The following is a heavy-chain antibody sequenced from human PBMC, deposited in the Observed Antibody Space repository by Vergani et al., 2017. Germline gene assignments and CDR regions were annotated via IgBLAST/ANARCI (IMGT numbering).Heavy chain of an antibody. CDR1: GFSLNTYRVG. D-gene: IGHD2-2*01. V-gene: IGHV2-5*01. Sequence: QITLKESGPTLVKPTQTLTLTCTFSGFSLNTYRVGVAWIRQPPGKALEWLALIYYNDDKRYNPSLKSMLTITKDTSKNQVVLTLTNMDPVDTATYFCAHTVRGVVPVTFDYWGPGSLVTVSS. CDR2: IYYNDDK. CDR3: AHTVRGVVPVTFDY. J-gene: IGHJ4*02.